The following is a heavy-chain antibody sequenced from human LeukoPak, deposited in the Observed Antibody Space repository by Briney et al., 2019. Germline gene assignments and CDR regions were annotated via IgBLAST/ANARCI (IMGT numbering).Heavy chain of an antibody. J-gene: IGHJ1*01. CDR3: AKDIARYSSSWRGFQH. V-gene: IGHV3-9*01. Sequence: GGSLRLSCAASGFTFDDYAMHWVRQAPGKGLGWVSGISWNSGSIGYADSVKGRFTISRDNAKNSLYLQMNSLRAEDTALYYCAKDIARYSSSWRGFQHWGQGTLATVSS. CDR2: ISWNSGSI. CDR1: GFTFDDYA. D-gene: IGHD6-13*01.